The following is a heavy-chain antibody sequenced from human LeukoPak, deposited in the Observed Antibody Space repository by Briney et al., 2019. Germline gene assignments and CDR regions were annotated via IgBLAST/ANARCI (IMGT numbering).Heavy chain of an antibody. J-gene: IGHJ4*02. V-gene: IGHV1-2*02. CDR2: INPNSGGT. Sequence: ASVKVSCKASGYTFTGDYMHWVRQAPGQGLEWMGWINPNSGGTNYAQKFQGRVTMTRDTSISTAYMELSRLRSDDTAVYYCASRSSIWSGYQDTLYYFDSWGQGTLVTVSS. CDR1: GYTFTGDY. CDR3: ASRSSIWSGYQDTLYYFDS. D-gene: IGHD3-3*01.